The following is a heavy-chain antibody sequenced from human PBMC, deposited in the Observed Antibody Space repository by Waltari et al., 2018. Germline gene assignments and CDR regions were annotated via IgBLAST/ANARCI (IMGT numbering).Heavy chain of an antibody. V-gene: IGHV4-38-2*01. J-gene: IGHJ4*02. CDR3: ARRGYGGNNLDY. D-gene: IGHD2-15*01. CDR1: GYSLSSGYY. Sequence: QVQLQESGPGLVKPSETLSLTCAVSGYSLSSGYYWGWIRQPPGKGLEWIGSIYHSGSTYYNPSLKSRVTISVDTSKNQFSLKLSSVTAADTAVYYCARRGYGGNNLDYWGQGTLVTVSS. CDR2: IYHSGST.